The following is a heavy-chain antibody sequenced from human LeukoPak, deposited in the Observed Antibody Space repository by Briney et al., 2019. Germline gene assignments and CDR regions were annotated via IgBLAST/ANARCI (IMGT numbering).Heavy chain of an antibody. D-gene: IGHD3-22*01. CDR3: ARDSVSSYYYDSSPLSY. V-gene: IGHV4-31*03. J-gene: IGHJ4*02. Sequence: PCETLTLTCTVSGGSISSGGYYWSWIRQHPGKGLEWIGYIYYSGSTYYNPSLKSRVTISVDTSKNQFSLKLSSVTAADTAVYYCARDSVSSYYYDSSPLSYWGQGTLVTLSS. CDR2: IYYSGST. CDR1: GGSISSGGYY.